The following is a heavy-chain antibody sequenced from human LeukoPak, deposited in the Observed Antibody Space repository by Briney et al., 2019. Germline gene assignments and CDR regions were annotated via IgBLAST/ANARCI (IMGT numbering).Heavy chain of an antibody. D-gene: IGHD6-13*01. CDR1: GFTFSSDW. V-gene: IGHV3-48*01. Sequence: GGSLRLSCAASGFTFSSDWMSWVRQAPGKGLEWVSYISSSSSTIYYADSVKGRFTISRDNAKNSLYLQMNSLRAEDTAVYYCARVSGQQLAHIDYWGQGTLVTVSS. CDR2: ISSSSSTI. J-gene: IGHJ4*02. CDR3: ARVSGQQLAHIDY.